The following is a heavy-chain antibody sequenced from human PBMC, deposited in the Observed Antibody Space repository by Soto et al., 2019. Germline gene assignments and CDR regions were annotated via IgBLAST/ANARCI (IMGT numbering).Heavy chain of an antibody. V-gene: IGHV1-8*01. CDR1: GYTFTSYD. Sequence: QVQLVQSGAEVKKPGASVKVSCKTSGYTFTSYDINWVRQATGHGLEWMGWMNPNSGNTGYAQNLQGRVTMTRNTSISTAYMELSGLRSDDTAVYYWARGRSTSWFAAYWGQGDLVTVSS. D-gene: IGHD6-13*01. CDR2: MNPNSGNT. J-gene: IGHJ4*02. CDR3: ARGRSTSWFAAY.